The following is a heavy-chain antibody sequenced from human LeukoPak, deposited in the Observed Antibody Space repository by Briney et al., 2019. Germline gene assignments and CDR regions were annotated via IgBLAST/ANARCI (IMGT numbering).Heavy chain of an antibody. CDR3: AREGNSYCGGDCYSDY. CDR2: INPNSGGT. J-gene: IGHJ4*02. CDR1: LYTLTGYY. D-gene: IGHD2-21*02. Sequence: ASVKVSCKASLYTLTGYYMHWVRQAPGQGLEWMGWINPNSGGTNDAQKFEGRVIMTRDTSISTAYMELSRLRSDDTAVYYCAREGNSYCGGDCYSDYWGQGTLVTVS. V-gene: IGHV1-2*02.